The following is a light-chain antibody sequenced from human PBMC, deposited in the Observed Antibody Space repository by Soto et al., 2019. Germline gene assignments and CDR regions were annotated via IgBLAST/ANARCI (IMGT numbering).Light chain of an antibody. J-gene: IGKJ2*01. CDR2: AAS. Sequence: DIQMTQSPSTLSASVGDRVTITCRASQSISSWLAWYQQKPGKAPKLLIYAASNLQSGVPSRFSGSGSGTDFTLTISNLQPEDFATYFCQQSYTTPVYSFGQGTKVDIK. V-gene: IGKV1-39*01. CDR3: QQSYTTPVYS. CDR1: QSISSW.